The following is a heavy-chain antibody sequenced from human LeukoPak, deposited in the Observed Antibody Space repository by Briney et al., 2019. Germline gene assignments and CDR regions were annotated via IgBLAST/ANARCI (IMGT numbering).Heavy chain of an antibody. CDR2: ITSGTTYI. J-gene: IGHJ4*02. V-gene: IGHV3-21*01. CDR3: ATSFYDYFEY. D-gene: IGHD2-2*01. Sequence: GGSLRLSCAASGFTFSDYNMNWVRQSPEKGLEWVSSITSGTTYIYYADSVRGRFTLSRDNAKNSLYLQMNSLRAEDTAVYYCATSFYDYFEYWGQGTLVTVSS. CDR1: GFTFSDYN.